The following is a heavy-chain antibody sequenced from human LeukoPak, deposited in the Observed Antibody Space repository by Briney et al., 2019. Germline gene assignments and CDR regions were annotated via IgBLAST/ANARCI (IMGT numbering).Heavy chain of an antibody. CDR1: GFTFSSYW. Sequence: GGSLILSCAASGFTFSSYWMHWVRQAPGKGLVWVSRINSDGSSTSYADSVKGRFTISRDNAKNTLYLQMNSLRAEDTAVYYCARGPPAKPMDVWGQGTTVTVSS. J-gene: IGHJ6*02. CDR3: ARGPPAKPMDV. V-gene: IGHV3-74*01. CDR2: INSDGSST.